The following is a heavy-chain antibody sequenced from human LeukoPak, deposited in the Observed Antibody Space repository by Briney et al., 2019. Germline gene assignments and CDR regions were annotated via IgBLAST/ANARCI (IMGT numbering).Heavy chain of an antibody. CDR3: ATSPLTSGNALPTPQYYMDV. D-gene: IGHD3-10*01. CDR1: GGSFSSYV. CDR2: IIPLFGTT. Sequence: SVKVSCKASGGSFSSYVITWVRQAPGQGLEWMGGIIPLFGTTNYAQQFQGRVAFTADKSTSTAYMELSSLKSEDTAVYFCATSPLTSGNALPTPQYYMDVWGRGTTVTVS. J-gene: IGHJ6*03. V-gene: IGHV1-69*06.